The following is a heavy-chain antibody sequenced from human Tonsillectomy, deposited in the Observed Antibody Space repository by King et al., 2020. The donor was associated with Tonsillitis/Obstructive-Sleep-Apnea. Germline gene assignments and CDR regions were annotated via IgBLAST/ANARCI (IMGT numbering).Heavy chain of an antibody. Sequence: LQLVQSGGEVKKPGASVKVSCKASGYRFTKYGLTWGRQAPGPGLEWMGWMSAFSGNAEFSQKFQDEVSMTLDTSTNRAYMELRSLGPDDTAVYYCAHYYGSGSYYISFDIWGQGTLVSVSS. CDR3: AHYYGSGSYYISFDI. V-gene: IGHV1-18*01. CDR1: GYRFTKYG. J-gene: IGHJ3*02. D-gene: IGHD3-10*01. CDR2: MSAFSGNA.